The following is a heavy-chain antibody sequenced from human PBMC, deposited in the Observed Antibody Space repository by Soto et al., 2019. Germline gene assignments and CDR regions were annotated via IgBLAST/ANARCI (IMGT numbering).Heavy chain of an antibody. D-gene: IGHD2-2*01. J-gene: IGHJ3*02. CDR3: ARAGYCSSTSCYGEDAFDI. CDR2: IYPGDSDT. CDR1: GYSFTSYW. V-gene: IGHV5-51*01. Sequence: PGESLKISCKGSGYSFTSYWIGWVRQMPGKGLEWMGIIYPGDSDTRYSPSFQGQVTISADKSISTAYLQWSSLKASDTAMYYCARAGYCSSTSCYGEDAFDIWGQGTMVTVSS.